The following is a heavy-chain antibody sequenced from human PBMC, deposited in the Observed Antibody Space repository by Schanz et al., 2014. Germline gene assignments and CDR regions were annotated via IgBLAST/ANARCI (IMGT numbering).Heavy chain of an antibody. Sequence: EVQLLESGGGLVQPGGSLRLSCAASGFIFNDYYMNWIRQAPGKGLEWVSVIYSGGSTYYADSVKGRFTISRDNSKNTLYLQMNSLRAEDTAVYYCARGYSSSMDVWGQGTTVTVSS. D-gene: IGHD6-6*01. CDR2: IYSGGST. J-gene: IGHJ6*02. CDR1: GFIFNDYY. CDR3: ARGYSSSMDV. V-gene: IGHV3-66*01.